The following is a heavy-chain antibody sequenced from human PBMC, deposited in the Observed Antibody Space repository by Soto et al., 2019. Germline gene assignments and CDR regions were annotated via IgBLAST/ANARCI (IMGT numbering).Heavy chain of an antibody. V-gene: IGHV4-30-4*01. J-gene: IGHJ3*02. CDR3: ASPRGDGDAFDI. CDR2: IYYSGST. D-gene: IGHD2-21*01. Sequence: LSETLSLTCSVSGGSISSADYFWTWIRQSPGKGLEWIGYIYYSGSTYYNPSLKSRVTISVDTSKNQFSLKLSSVTAADTAVYYCASPRGDGDAFDIWGQGTMVTVAS. CDR1: GGSISSADYF.